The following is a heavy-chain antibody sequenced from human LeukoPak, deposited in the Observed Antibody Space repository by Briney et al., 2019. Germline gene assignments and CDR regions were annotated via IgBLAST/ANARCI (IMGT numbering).Heavy chain of an antibody. Sequence: GGSLRLSCAASGFTFSSYAMSWVRQAPGKGLVWVAVISYDGSNKYYADSVKGRFTISRDNSKNTLYLQMNSLRAEDTAVYYCARASQGSCSGGSCHYYFDYWGQGTLVTVSS. D-gene: IGHD2-15*01. CDR2: ISYDGSNK. CDR3: ARASQGSCSGGSCHYYFDY. J-gene: IGHJ4*02. CDR1: GFTFSSYA. V-gene: IGHV3-30*04.